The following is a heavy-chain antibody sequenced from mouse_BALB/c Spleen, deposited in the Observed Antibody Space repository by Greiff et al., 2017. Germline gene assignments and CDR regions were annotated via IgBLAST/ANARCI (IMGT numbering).Heavy chain of an antibody. CDR1: GFTFSDYY. D-gene: IGHD4-1*01. J-gene: IGHJ4*01. Sequence: DVMLVESGGLVKPGGSLKLSCAASGFTFSDYYMYWVRQTPEKRLEWVATISDGGSYTYYPDSVKGRFTISRDNAKNNLYLQMSSLKSEDTAMYYCARETGTRYYAMDYWGQGTSVTVSS. CDR3: ARETGTRYYAMDY. CDR2: ISDGGSYT. V-gene: IGHV5-4*02.